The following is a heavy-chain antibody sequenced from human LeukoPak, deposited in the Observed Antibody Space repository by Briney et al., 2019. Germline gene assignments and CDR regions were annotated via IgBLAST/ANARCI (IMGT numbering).Heavy chain of an antibody. D-gene: IGHD4-17*01. CDR3: ARDWDYGDYEGNWFDP. J-gene: IGHJ5*02. Sequence: PGGSLRLSCAASGFTFSSYGMHWVRQAPGKGLEWVAVIWDDGSEKYYADSVKGRFSISRDNSENTLSLQVNSLRAEDTAVYYCARDWDYGDYEGNWFDPWGQGTLVTVSS. CDR2: IWDDGSEK. CDR1: GFTFSSYG. V-gene: IGHV3-33*08.